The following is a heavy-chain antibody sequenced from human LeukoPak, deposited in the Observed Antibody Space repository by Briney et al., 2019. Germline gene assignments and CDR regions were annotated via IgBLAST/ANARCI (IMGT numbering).Heavy chain of an antibody. J-gene: IGHJ5*02. CDR2: IFYSGST. CDR1: GGSISSYY. D-gene: IGHD2-15*01. V-gene: IGHV4-59*08. Sequence: SETLSLTCTVSGGSISSYYWSWIRQPPGKGLEWVGYIFYSGSTSYNPSLKSRVTISVDTSKNQFSLKLRSVPAADTAVYYCARHSPGYPFFDPGGQGTLVTVSA. CDR3: ARHSPGYPFFDP.